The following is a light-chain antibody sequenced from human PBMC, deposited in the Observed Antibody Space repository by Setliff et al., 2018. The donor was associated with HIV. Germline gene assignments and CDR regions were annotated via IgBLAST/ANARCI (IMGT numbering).Light chain of an antibody. CDR1: TSDVGIYNY. Sequence: QSALTQPRSVSGSPGQTVTLSCTGSTSDVGIYNYVSWYQQYPGKAPKLIIFDVSRRPSGVPDRFSGSKSQNTASLTISGLQPEDEADYYCCSYVGSYNYIFGTGTKVTVL. CDR2: DVS. V-gene: IGLV2-11*01. J-gene: IGLJ1*01. CDR3: CSYVGSYNYI.